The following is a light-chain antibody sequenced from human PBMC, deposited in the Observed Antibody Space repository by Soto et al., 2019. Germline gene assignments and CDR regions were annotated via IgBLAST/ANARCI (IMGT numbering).Light chain of an antibody. V-gene: IGKV1-39*01. CDR1: QSISSY. Sequence: DIQMTQSPSSLSASVGDRVTITCRAGQSISSYLNWYQQKPGKAPKLLIYAASSLQSGVPSRFSGSGSGTDFTLTISSLQHEDFATYYCQQSYSTPPTFGQGTKVDIK. CDR3: QQSYSTPPT. CDR2: AAS. J-gene: IGKJ1*01.